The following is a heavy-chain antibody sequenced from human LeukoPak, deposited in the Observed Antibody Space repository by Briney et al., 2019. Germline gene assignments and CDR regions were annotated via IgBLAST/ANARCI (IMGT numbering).Heavy chain of an antibody. J-gene: IGHJ4*02. CDR1: GFTFSSYW. V-gene: IGHV3-74*01. D-gene: IGHD5-12*01. CDR3: ARPLGLATITH. Sequence: GGSLRLSCAASGFTFSSYWMHWVRQAPGKGLVGVSRINSDGSSTSYADSVKGRFTISRDNAKNTLYLQMNSLRAEDTAVYYCARPLGLATITHWGQGTLVTVSS. CDR2: INSDGSST.